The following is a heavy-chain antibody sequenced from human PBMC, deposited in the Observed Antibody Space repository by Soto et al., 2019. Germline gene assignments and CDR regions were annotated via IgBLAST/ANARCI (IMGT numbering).Heavy chain of an antibody. CDR3: AGGKGLYYYYGMDV. V-gene: IGHV1-69*06. J-gene: IGHJ6*02. Sequence: SVKVSCKASGGTFSSYAISWVRQAPGQGLEWMGGIIPIFGTANYAQKFQGRVTITADKSTSTAYMELSSLRSEDTAVYYCAGGKGLYYYYGMDVWGQGTTVTVSS. CDR1: GGTFSSYA. D-gene: IGHD3-16*01. CDR2: IIPIFGTA.